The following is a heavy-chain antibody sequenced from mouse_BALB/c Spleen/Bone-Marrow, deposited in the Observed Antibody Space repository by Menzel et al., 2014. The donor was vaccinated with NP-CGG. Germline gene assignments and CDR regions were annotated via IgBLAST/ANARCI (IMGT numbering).Heavy chain of an antibody. J-gene: IGHJ3*01. Sequence: VQLKESGGGLVKPGGSLKLSCAASGFTFSDYYMYWVRQTPEKRLEWVATISDGGSYTYYPDSVKGRFTISRDNAKNNLCLQMSSLKSEDTAMYYCANYYGSTWFAYWGQGTLVTVSA. V-gene: IGHV5-4*02. CDR1: GFTFSDYY. CDR3: ANYYGSTWFAY. D-gene: IGHD1-1*01. CDR2: ISDGGSYT.